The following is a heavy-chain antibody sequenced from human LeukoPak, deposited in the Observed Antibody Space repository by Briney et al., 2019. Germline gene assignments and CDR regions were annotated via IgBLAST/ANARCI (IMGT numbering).Heavy chain of an antibody. CDR1: GGTFSSYA. CDR2: IIPIFGTA. J-gene: IGHJ4*02. CDR3: ARGIYSYGTAHFDY. D-gene: IGHD5-18*01. Sequence: SVKVSCKASGGTFSSYAISWVRQAPGQGLEWMGGIIPIFGTANYAQKFQGRVTITTDESTSTAYMELSSLRSEDTAVYYCARGIYSYGTAHFDYWGQGTLVTVSS. V-gene: IGHV1-69*05.